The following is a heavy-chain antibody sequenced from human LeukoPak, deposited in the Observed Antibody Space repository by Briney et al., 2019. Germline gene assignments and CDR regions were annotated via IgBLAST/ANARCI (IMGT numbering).Heavy chain of an antibody. CDR3: AAPSGGSYSFDY. V-gene: IGHV1-58*01. D-gene: IGHD1-26*01. CDR2: IVVGSGNT. CDR1: GFTFTSSA. J-gene: IGHJ4*02. Sequence: SVKVSCKASGFTFTSSAVQWVQQARGQRLEWIGWIVVGSGNTNYAQKFQERVTITRDMSTSTAYMGLSSLRSEDTAVYYCAAPSGGSYSFDYWGQGTLVTVSS.